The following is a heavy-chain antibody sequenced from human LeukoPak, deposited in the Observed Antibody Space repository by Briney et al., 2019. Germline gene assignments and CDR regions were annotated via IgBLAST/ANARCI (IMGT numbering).Heavy chain of an antibody. CDR3: ARGISSMVATPYNWFDP. J-gene: IGHJ5*02. V-gene: IGHV4-39*02. Sequence: PSETLSLTCTVSGGSISSSTFYWGWIRQPPGKGLEWIGSIFSGGSTYYNPSLKSRVTISVDTSKNHFSLKLSSVTAADTAVYYCARGISSMVATPYNWFDPWGQGTLVTVSS. D-gene: IGHD5-12*01. CDR2: IFSGGST. CDR1: GGSISSSTFY.